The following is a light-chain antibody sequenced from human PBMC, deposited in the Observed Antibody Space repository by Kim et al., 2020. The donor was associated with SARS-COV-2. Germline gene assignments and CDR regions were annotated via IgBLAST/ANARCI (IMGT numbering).Light chain of an antibody. CDR2: GAY. CDR1: QAVTSNH. CDR3: QLYGSPIS. Sequence: EIALTQSPNTLSLSPGERATLSCRASQAVTSNHLAWYQRKPGQAPRLLIYGAYRRAIGIPDRFSGSGSGTDFTLTISGLEPEDFAVYWCQLYGSPISFGQGTRLESK. V-gene: IGKV3-20*01. J-gene: IGKJ5*01.